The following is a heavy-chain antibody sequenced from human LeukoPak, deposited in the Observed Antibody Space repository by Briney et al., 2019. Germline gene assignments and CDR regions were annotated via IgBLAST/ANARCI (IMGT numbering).Heavy chain of an antibody. CDR2: IKQDGSEK. CDR1: GFTFSRYW. V-gene: IGHV3-7*01. J-gene: IGHJ6*03. Sequence: GGSLRLSCAASGFTFSRYWMSWVRQAPGKGLEWVANIKQDGSEKYYVDSVKGRFTISRDNAKNSQYLQMNSLRAEDTAVYYCARTDDFWSGYGFYYYMNVWGKGTTVTVSS. D-gene: IGHD3-3*01. CDR3: ARTDDFWSGYGFYYYMNV.